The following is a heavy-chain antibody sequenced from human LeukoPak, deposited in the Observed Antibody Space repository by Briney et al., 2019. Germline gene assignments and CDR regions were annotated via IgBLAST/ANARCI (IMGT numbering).Heavy chain of an antibody. CDR2: ISGSGGST. D-gene: IGHD3-22*01. CDR1: GFTFSSYA. V-gene: IGHV3-23*01. CDR3: ARNYYDSSGYYYYYYMDV. J-gene: IGHJ6*03. Sequence: GGSLRLSCAASGFTFSSYAMSWVRQAPGKGLEWVSAISGSGGSTYYADSVKGRFTISRDNSKNTLYLQMNSLRAEDTAVYYCARNYYDSSGYYYYYYMDVWGKGTTVTISS.